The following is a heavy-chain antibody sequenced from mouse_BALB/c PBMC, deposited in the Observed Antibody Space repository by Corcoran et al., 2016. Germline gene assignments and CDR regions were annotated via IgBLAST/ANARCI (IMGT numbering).Heavy chain of an antibody. CDR2: INTYTGEP. D-gene: IGHD2-1*01. V-gene: IGHV9-1*02. J-gene: IGHJ4*01. CDR3: ARYNCNDAMYY. Sequence: QIQLVQSGPELKKHGETVKISCKASGYTFTNYGMNWVKQAPGKGLKWMGWINTYTGEPTYADDFKGRFSFSLETSASTAYLQINNHKNEDMATDCCARYNCNDAMYYWGQGTSVTVSS. CDR1: GYTFTNYG.